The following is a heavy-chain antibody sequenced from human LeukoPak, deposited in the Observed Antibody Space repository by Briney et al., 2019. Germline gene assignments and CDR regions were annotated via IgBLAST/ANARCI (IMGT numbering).Heavy chain of an antibody. J-gene: IGHJ5*02. D-gene: IGHD2-2*01. CDR3: AKAVGYCSSTSCLNWFDP. CDR1: GFTFSSYG. Sequence: GGSLRLSCAASGFTFSSYGMHWVRQAPGKGLEWVAFIRYDGSNKYYADSVKGRFTISRDNSKNTLYLQMNSLRAEDTAVYYCAKAVGYCSSTSCLNWFDPWGQGTLVTVSS. V-gene: IGHV3-30*02. CDR2: IRYDGSNK.